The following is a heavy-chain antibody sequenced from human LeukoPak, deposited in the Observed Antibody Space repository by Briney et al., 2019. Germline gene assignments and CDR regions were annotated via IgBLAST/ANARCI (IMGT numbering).Heavy chain of an antibody. V-gene: IGHV3-30-3*01. Sequence: GGSLRLSCAASGFTFSSYAMHWVRQAPGKGLEWVAVISYDGSNKYYADSVKGRFTISRDNSKNTLYLQMNSLRAEDTAVYYCARDLSRYCSGGSCYFPGYWGQGTLVTVSS. CDR3: ARDLSRYCSGGSCYFPGY. J-gene: IGHJ4*02. D-gene: IGHD2-15*01. CDR1: GFTFSSYA. CDR2: ISYDGSNK.